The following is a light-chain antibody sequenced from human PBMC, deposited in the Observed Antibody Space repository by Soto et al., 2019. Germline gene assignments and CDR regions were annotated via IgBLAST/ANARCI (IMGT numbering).Light chain of an antibody. CDR2: KDS. V-gene: IGLV3-27*01. CDR1: VLAKKY. CDR3: YSAADNNLV. J-gene: IGLJ2*01. Sequence: SYELTQPSSVSVSPGQTARINCSGDVLAKKYARWFQQKPGQAPVLVIYKDSERPSGITERFSGSSSGTTVTLTISGAQVEDEADYYCYSAADNNLVFGGGTKVTVL.